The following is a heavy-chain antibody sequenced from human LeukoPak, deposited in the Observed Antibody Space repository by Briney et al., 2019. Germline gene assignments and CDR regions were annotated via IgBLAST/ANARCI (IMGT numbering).Heavy chain of an antibody. Sequence: GASLKVSSKASGYTFTSYGMRWVRQAPGQGLEWMGWISAYNGNTNYAQKLQGRVTMTTDTSTSTAYMELRSLRSDDTAVYYCARDYRVAAADQNWFDPWGQGTLVTVSS. CDR1: GYTFTSYG. D-gene: IGHD6-13*01. V-gene: IGHV1-18*01. J-gene: IGHJ5*02. CDR2: ISAYNGNT. CDR3: ARDYRVAAADQNWFDP.